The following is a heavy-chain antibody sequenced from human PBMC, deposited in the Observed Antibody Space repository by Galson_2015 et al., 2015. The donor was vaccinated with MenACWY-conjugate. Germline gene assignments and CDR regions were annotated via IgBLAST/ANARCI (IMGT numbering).Heavy chain of an antibody. CDR3: ARGRNDDNRIHDY. V-gene: IGHV3-53*01. CDR2: IYSGGTT. J-gene: IGHJ4*02. D-gene: IGHD1-1*01. Sequence: SLRLSCAASGVTVSSNYMSWFRQAPGKGLEWVSVIYSGGTTYYADSVKGRFTISRDNSKNTLYLQMNSLRAEDAAVYYCARGRNDDNRIHDYWGQGTLVTVSS. CDR1: GVTVSSNY.